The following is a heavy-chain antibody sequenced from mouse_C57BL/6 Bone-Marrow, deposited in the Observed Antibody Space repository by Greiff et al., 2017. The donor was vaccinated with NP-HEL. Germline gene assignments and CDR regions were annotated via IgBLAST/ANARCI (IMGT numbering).Heavy chain of an antibody. J-gene: IGHJ3*01. Sequence: EVQLQQSVAELVRPGASVTLSCTASGFNITHSYMHWVQQRPVQGLEWIGRIDPANGNTKYAPKFPGKATITADTSSNTAYLQLSSLTSEDTASYYVARRFAYWGQGTLVTVSA. CDR2: IDPANGNT. V-gene: IGHV14-3*01. CDR1: GFNITHSY. CDR3: ARRFAY.